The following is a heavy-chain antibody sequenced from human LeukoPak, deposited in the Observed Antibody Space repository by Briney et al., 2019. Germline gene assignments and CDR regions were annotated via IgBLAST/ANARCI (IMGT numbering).Heavy chain of an antibody. CDR2: IIPIFGTA. CDR1: GGTFSSYA. V-gene: IGHV1-69*06. Sequence: SVKVSCKASGGTFSSYAISWVRQAPGQGLEWMGGIIPIFGTANYAQKFQGRVTITADKSTSTAYMELSSLRSEDTAVYYCARISIGVYGDYCYGMDVWGKGTTVTVSS. J-gene: IGHJ6*04. CDR3: ARISIGVYGDYCYGMDV. D-gene: IGHD4-17*01.